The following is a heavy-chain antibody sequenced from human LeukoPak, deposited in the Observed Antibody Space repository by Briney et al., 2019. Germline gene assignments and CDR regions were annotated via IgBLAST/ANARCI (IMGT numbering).Heavy chain of an antibody. CDR2: IDSDGSST. Sequence: GGSLRLSCAASGFTFTNHWMHWVRQAPGKGLVWVSHIDSDGSSTTYGDPAKGRFTVSRDNAKNTVYLQMNSLRAEDTAVYYCTRGAAVVAGIDFWGHGTLVTVSS. CDR1: GFTFTNHW. V-gene: IGHV3-74*03. CDR3: TRGAAVVAGIDF. J-gene: IGHJ4*01. D-gene: IGHD6-19*01.